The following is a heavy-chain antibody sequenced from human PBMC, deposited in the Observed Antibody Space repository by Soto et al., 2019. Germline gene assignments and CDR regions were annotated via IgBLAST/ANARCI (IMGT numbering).Heavy chain of an antibody. CDR1: GFTFSSYG. Sequence: QVQLVESGGGVVQPGRSLRLSCAASGFTFSSYGMHWVCQAPGKGLEWVAVISYDGSNKYYADSVKGRFTISRDNSKNTLYLQMNSLRAEDTAVYYCAKVGVGGWAYYYYYMDVWGKGTTVTVSS. D-gene: IGHD6-19*01. CDR3: AKVGVGGWAYYYYYMDV. V-gene: IGHV3-30*18. J-gene: IGHJ6*03. CDR2: ISYDGSNK.